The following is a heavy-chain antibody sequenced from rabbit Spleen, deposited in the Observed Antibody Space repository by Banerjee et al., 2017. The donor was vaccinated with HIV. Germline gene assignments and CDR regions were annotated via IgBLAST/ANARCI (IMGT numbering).Heavy chain of an antibody. CDR1: GFSFSSSGY. J-gene: IGHJ4*01. D-gene: IGHD2-1*01. V-gene: IGHV1S45*01. CDR3: ARGSAAMTMVITGFYLNL. Sequence: QEQLVESGGGLVQPEGSLTLTCTASGFSFSSSGYMCWVRQAPGKGLEWIACITIGSAGETYYASWAKGRFTISKTSSTTVTLQMTSLTAADTATYVCARGSAAMTMVITGFYLNLWGPGTLVTVS. CDR2: ITIGSAGET.